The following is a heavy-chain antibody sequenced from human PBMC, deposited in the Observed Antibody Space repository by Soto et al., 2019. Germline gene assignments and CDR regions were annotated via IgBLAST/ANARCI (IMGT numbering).Heavy chain of an antibody. CDR2: MYYSGGT. Sequence: QVRLQESGPGLVKPSETLSLTCTVSGGSISSDYWSWIRQPPGKGLEWIGYMYYSGGTNYNPSLTSRVTISIDTSKKRFSLELRSVTAADTAVYYCARAGRGYDPWGQGTLVTVSS. D-gene: IGHD3-22*01. J-gene: IGHJ5*02. V-gene: IGHV4-59*01. CDR1: GGSISSDY. CDR3: ARAGRGYDP.